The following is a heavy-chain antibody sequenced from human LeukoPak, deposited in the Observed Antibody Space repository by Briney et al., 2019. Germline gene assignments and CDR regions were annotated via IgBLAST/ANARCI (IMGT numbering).Heavy chain of an antibody. CDR3: AKRRDYFDH. CDR1: GFTFSDYY. Sequence: GRSLRLSCAVSGFTFSDYYMSWIRQAPGKGLEWLSYISGSGSSTYYADSVRGRFTISRDNSQNSLYLQMNSLRTEDTAVYYCAKRRDYFDHWRQGALVTVSS. V-gene: IGHV3-11*01. J-gene: IGHJ4*02. CDR2: ISGSGSST.